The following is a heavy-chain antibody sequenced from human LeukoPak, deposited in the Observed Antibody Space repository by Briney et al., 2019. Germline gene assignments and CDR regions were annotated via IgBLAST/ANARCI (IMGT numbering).Heavy chain of an antibody. CDR1: GLILSDYF. D-gene: IGHD6-13*01. CDR2: ISNDGSNK. CDR3: AKSGIAAAGQRGYFDY. J-gene: IGHJ4*02. Sequence: GGSLRLSCAASGLILSDYFLDWVRQAPGKGLEWVAVISNDGSNKYYADSVKGRFTISRDNSKNTVYLQMNSLRGGDTAVYYCAKSGIAAAGQRGYFDYWGQGTLVTVSS. V-gene: IGHV3-30*18.